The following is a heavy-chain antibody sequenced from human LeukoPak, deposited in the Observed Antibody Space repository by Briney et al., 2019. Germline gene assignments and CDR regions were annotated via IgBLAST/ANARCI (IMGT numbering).Heavy chain of an antibody. CDR1: GGSISSYY. CDR3: ARALVEPYYMDV. CDR2: IYYSGST. V-gene: IGHV4-59*01. J-gene: IGHJ6*03. Sequence: SETLSLTCTVSGGSISSYYWSWIRQPPGKGLEWIGYIYYSGSTNYNPSLKSRVTISVDTSKNQFSLKLSSVTAGDTAVYYCARALVEPYYMDVWGKGTTVTVSS. D-gene: IGHD3-16*01.